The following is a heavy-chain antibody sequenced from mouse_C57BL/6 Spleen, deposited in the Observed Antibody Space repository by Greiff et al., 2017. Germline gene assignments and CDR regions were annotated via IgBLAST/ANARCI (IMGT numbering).Heavy chain of an antibody. Sequence: QVQLQQSGAELVKPGASVKISCKASGYAFSSYWMNWVKQRPGKGLEWIGQIYPGDGDTNYNGKFKGKATLTADKSSSTAYMQLSSLTSEDSAIYFCARTQLEYYFDYWGKGTTLTVAS. CDR3: ARTQLEYYFDY. D-gene: IGHD3-3*01. J-gene: IGHJ2*01. CDR1: GYAFSSYW. CDR2: IYPGDGDT. V-gene: IGHV1-80*01.